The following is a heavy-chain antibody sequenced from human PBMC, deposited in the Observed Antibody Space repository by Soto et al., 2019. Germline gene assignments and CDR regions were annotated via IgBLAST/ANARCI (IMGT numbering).Heavy chain of an antibody. V-gene: IGHV4-59*01. J-gene: IGHJ6*03. CDR3: ARVGATRVAATNGYYYYMDV. CDR1: GGSISSYY. CDR2: IYYSGST. Sequence: SETLSLTCTVSGGSISSYYWSWIRQPPGKGLARIGYIYYSGSTNYNPSLKSRVTISVDTSKNQFSLKLSSVTAADTAVYYCARVGATRVAATNGYYYYMDVWGKGTTVT. D-gene: IGHD2-15*01.